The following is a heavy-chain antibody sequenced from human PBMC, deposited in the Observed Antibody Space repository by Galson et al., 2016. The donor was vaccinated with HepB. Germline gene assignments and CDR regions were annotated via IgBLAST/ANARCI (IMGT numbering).Heavy chain of an antibody. CDR2: IDPSDSYT. CDR1: GYSFTDYW. V-gene: IGHV5-10-1*01. Sequence: QSGAEVKKPGESLRISCKGSGYSFTDYWITWVRQMPGKGLEWMGRIDPSDSYTDYSPSFQGHVTISADKSINTAYLQWSSLKASDTAMYYCARQRAQFAPLGWGQGSLVTVSS. J-gene: IGHJ4*02. CDR3: ARQRAQFAPLG. D-gene: IGHD5-24*01.